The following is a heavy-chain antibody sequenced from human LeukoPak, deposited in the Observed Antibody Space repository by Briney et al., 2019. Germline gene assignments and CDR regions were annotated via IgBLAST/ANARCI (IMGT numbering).Heavy chain of an antibody. CDR3: ARDLTGNAFDI. V-gene: IGHV3-30*02. D-gene: IGHD3-10*01. Sequence: GPLLLSSAASGFTFSSYGMHWVRPAPGKGLEGVAFIRYDGSNKYYAASVKGRFIISRNNAKNSLYLPINSLRAEDTAVYYCARDLTGNAFDIWGQGTMVTVSS. J-gene: IGHJ3*02. CDR1: GFTFSSYG. CDR2: IRYDGSNK.